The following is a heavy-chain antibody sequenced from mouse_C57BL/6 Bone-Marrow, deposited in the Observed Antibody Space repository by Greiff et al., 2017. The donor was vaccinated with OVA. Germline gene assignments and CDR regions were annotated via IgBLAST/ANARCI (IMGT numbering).Heavy chain of an antibody. V-gene: IGHV1-72*01. J-gene: IGHJ2*01. CDR3: ARERLLRTFDY. Sequence: QVQLQQPGAELVKPGASVKLSCKASGYTFTSYWMHWVKQRPGRGLEWIGRIEPNSGGTKYNEKFKSKATLTVDKPSSTAYMQLSSLTSEDSAVYYCARERLLRTFDYWGQGTTLTVSS. D-gene: IGHD2-3*01. CDR2: IEPNSGGT. CDR1: GYTFTSYW.